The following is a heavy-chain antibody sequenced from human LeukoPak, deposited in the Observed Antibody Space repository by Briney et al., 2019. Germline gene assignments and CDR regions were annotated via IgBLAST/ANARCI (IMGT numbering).Heavy chain of an antibody. CDR3: ARDRHIVVVTAHFDY. CDR1: GFTFSSYA. CDR2: ISYDGSNK. Sequence: GGSLRPSCAASGFTFSSYAMHWVRQAPGKGLEWVAVISYDGSNKYYADSVKGRFTISRDNSKNTLYLQMNSLRAEDTDVYYCARDRHIVVVTAHFDYWGQGTLVTVSS. V-gene: IGHV3-30*01. J-gene: IGHJ4*02. D-gene: IGHD2-21*02.